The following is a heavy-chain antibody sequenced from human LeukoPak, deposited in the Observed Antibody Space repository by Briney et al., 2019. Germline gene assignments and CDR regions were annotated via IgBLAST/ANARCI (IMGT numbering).Heavy chain of an antibody. CDR3: ARGRSLGLYYYYYGMDV. CDR2: IYYSGST. Sequence: PSETLSLTCTVSGGSIRSYYWSWIRQPPGKGLEWIGYIYYSGSTNYNPSLKSRVTISVDTSKNQFSLKLSSVTAADTAVYYCARGRSLGLYYYYYGMDVWGQGTTVTVSS. D-gene: IGHD2-2*02. CDR1: GGSIRSYY. V-gene: IGHV4-59*01. J-gene: IGHJ6*02.